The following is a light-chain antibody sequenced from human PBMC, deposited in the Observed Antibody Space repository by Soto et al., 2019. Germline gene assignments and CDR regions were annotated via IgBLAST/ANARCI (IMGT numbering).Light chain of an antibody. V-gene: IGKV2-30*01. CDR2: KVS. CDR1: QSLVYSDGNTY. J-gene: IGKJ2*01. Sequence: DVVMTQSPFSLPVTLGQPASISCTSSQSLVYSDGNTYLNWIQQRPGQSQRRLLYKVSNRDSGVPARFSGSGSGTDVTLKISRVEDEDVGVYYCRQGTHWPYTAGQGTELEIK. CDR3: RQGTHWPYT.